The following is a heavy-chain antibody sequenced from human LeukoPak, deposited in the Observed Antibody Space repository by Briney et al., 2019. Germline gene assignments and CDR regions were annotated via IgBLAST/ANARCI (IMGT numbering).Heavy chain of an antibody. V-gene: IGHV4-39*01. CDR2: IYYSGST. CDR1: GGSISSSSYY. CDR3: AASSGYYHSPLDY. Sequence: SETLSLTCTVSGGSISSSSYYWGWIRQPPGKGLEWIGSIYYSGSTYYNPSLKSRVTISVDTSKNQFSLKLSSVTAADTAVYYCAASSGYYHSPLDYWGQGTLVTVSS. D-gene: IGHD3-22*01. J-gene: IGHJ4*02.